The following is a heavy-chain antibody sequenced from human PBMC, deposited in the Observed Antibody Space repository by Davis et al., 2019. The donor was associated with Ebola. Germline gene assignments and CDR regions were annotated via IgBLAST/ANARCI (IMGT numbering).Heavy chain of an antibody. D-gene: IGHD2-15*01. CDR1: GYSFTSYW. Sequence: GESLKISCKGSGYSFTSYWIGWVRQMPGKGLEWMGIIYPGDSDTRYSPSFQGQVTISADKSISTAYLQWSSLKASDTAMYYCARNEGWRYCSGGSCYYHYYGMDVWGQGTTVTVSS. J-gene: IGHJ6*02. CDR3: ARNEGWRYCSGGSCYYHYYGMDV. V-gene: IGHV5-51*01. CDR2: IYPGDSDT.